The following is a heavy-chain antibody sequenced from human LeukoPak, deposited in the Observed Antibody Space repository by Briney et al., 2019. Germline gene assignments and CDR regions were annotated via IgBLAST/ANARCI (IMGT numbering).Heavy chain of an antibody. CDR2: IYTSGST. V-gene: IGHV4-61*02. CDR3: ARDRYKWELSD. J-gene: IGHJ4*02. Sequence: SENLSLTCTVSGGSISSGSYYWSWIRQPAGKGLEWIGRIYTSGSTNYNPSLKSRVTVSVDTSKNQFSLKLSSVTAADTAVYYCARDRYKWELSDWGQGTLVTVSS. D-gene: IGHD1-26*01. CDR1: GGSISSGSYY.